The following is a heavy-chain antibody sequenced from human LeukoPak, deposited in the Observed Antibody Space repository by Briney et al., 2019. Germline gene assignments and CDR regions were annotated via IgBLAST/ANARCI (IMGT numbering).Heavy chain of an antibody. J-gene: IGHJ3*02. D-gene: IGHD3-3*01. CDR2: ISISSNYI. CDR1: GFTFSSYY. V-gene: IGHV3-21*01. Sequence: GSLRLSCAASGFTFSSYYMNWVRQAPGKGLEWVSSISISSNYIYYTDSVKGRFTISRDNAKNSLYLQMNSLRAEDTAVYYCARGSRFGVVERDAFDIWGQGTMVTVSS. CDR3: ARGSRFGVVERDAFDI.